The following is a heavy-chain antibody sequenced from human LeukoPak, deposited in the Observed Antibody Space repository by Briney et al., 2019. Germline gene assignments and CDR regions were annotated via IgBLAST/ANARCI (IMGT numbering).Heavy chain of an antibody. CDR2: INNGGNA. CDR3: ARGLAADTYGYFVSNAFDI. J-gene: IGHJ3*02. CDR1: GGSLGGYY. Sequence: SETLSLTCAVHGGSLGGYYWSWIPQAPGKGLEWIGEINNGGNANYSPSLKSQVTISRDTSKNQFALTLGSVTAADTAVYYCARGLAADTYGYFVSNAFDIWGQGTVVTVSS. D-gene: IGHD3-9*01. V-gene: IGHV4-34*01.